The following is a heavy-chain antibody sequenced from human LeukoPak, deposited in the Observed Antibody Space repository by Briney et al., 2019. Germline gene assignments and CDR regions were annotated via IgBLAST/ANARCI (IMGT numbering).Heavy chain of an antibody. V-gene: IGHV1-46*01. J-gene: IGHJ5*02. CDR2: INPSGGST. D-gene: IGHD6-13*01. CDR3: ARGREIAAAGTDWFDP. Sequence: GASVKVSCKASGYTFTSYYMHWVRQAPGQGLEWMGIINPSGGSTSYAQKFQGRVTMTRDTSTSTVYMELSSLRSEDTGVYYCARGREIAAAGTDWFDPWGQGTLVTVSS. CDR1: GYTFTSYY.